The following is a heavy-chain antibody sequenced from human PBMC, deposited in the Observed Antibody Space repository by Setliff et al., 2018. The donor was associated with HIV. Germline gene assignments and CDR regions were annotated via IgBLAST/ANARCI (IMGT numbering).Heavy chain of an antibody. D-gene: IGHD2-8*02. Sequence: PSETLSLTCAVYGGSFNGYSWTWIRQPPGKGLEWIGGINHSGSTNYNPSLKSRVTISVDTSKSQFSLRLNSVTATDTALYYCARVSITYWYSIPRDYYYYMDVWGEGTTVTVSS. J-gene: IGHJ6*03. CDR1: GGSFNGYS. CDR2: INHSGST. V-gene: IGHV4-34*01. CDR3: ARVSITYWYSIPRDYYYYMDV.